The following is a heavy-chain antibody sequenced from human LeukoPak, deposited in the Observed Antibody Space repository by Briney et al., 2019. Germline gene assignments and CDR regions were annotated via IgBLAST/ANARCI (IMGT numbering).Heavy chain of an antibody. CDR1: GFTFSSYE. Sequence: GGSLRLSCAASGFTFSSYEMNWVRQAPGKGLEWVSYISSSGSTIYYADSVKGRFTISRDNAKNSLYLQMNSLRAEDTAVYYCASSYYYDSSGYIPSDYWGQGTLVTVSS. V-gene: IGHV3-48*03. CDR2: ISSSGSTI. D-gene: IGHD3-22*01. CDR3: ASSYYYDSSGYIPSDY. J-gene: IGHJ4*02.